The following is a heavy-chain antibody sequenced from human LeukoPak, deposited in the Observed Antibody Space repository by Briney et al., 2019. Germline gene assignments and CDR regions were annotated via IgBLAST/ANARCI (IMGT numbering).Heavy chain of an antibody. D-gene: IGHD2-8*01. Sequence: GGSLRLSCTASGFPFNKFAMNWVRQAPGQGLEWVSALSRGGDTRKYADSVKGRFTVSRDASKNMVFLQMNDLRPEDTAVYYCAKEQRIRHCSEGVCMEGYYFDYWGQGSLVTVSS. J-gene: IGHJ4*02. CDR1: GFPFNKFA. CDR2: LSRGGDTR. V-gene: IGHV3-23*01. CDR3: AKEQRIRHCSEGVCMEGYYFDY.